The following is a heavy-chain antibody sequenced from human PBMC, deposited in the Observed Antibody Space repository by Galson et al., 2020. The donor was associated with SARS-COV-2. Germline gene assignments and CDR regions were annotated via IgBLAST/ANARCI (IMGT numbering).Heavy chain of an antibody. CDR3: ARVHDYGDYRRAFDI. V-gene: IGHV4-30-2*01. D-gene: IGHD4-17*01. J-gene: IGHJ3*02. CDR2: IYHSGST. CDR1: GDSISSGGYS. Sequence: SETLSLTCAVSGDSISSGGYSWSWIRQPPGKGLEWIGYIYHSGSTYYNPSLTSRVTISVDRSKNQFFLRLSSVTAADTAVYYCARVHDYGDYRRAFDIWGQGTMVTVSS.